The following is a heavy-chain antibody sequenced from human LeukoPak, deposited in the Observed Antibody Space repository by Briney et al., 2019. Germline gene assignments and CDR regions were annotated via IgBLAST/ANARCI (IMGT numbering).Heavy chain of an antibody. Sequence: GGSLRLSCPASGFTFSSYWMTWVRQAPGKGLEWAANIKEDGSETHYGDSVKGRFTISRDNAKNSLYLQMNSLRAEDTAVYYCARAGLLWFGESYFDYWGQGTLVTVSS. CDR3: ARAGLLWFGESYFDY. CDR1: GFTFSSYW. V-gene: IGHV3-7*01. J-gene: IGHJ4*02. D-gene: IGHD3-10*01. CDR2: IKEDGSET.